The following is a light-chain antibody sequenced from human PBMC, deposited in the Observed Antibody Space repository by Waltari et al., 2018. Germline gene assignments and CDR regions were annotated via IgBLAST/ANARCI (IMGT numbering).Light chain of an antibody. CDR3: QQYGSSIMYT. V-gene: IGKV3-20*01. CDR1: QSLTKRY. J-gene: IGKJ2*01. CDR2: VAS. Sequence: VLTQSPGTLSLSPGESATLPCRASQSLTKRYLAWYQQKPGQAPRLVISVASSRAAGIPDRFSGSGSGTDFTLTISRLEPEDFAVYYCQQYGSSIMYTFGRGTKLEIK.